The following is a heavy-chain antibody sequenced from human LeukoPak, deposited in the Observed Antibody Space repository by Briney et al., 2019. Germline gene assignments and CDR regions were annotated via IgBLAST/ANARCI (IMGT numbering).Heavy chain of an antibody. J-gene: IGHJ5*02. Sequence: SETLSLTCTVSGGSISSYYWSWIRQPPGKGLEWIGYIYYSGSTNYNPSLKSRVTISVDTSKNQFSLKLSSVTAADTAVYYCARHLPRYCSSTSCPSGGFDPWGQGTLVTVSS. CDR3: ARHLPRYCSSTSCPSGGFDP. V-gene: IGHV4-59*08. CDR1: GGSISSYY. D-gene: IGHD2-2*01. CDR2: IYYSGST.